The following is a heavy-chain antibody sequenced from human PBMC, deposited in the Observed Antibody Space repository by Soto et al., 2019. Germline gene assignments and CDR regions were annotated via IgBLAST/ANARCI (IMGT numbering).Heavy chain of an antibody. CDR3: ASGGGSTKVDY. Sequence: QVQLQESGPGLVKPSQTLSLTCTVSGGSITSSGYYWSWIRQHPGEGLEWIGFTSNSGSTSYNPSXKXXVTLSVDTSSNQFSLNLKSVTAADTAVYYCASGGGSTKVDYWGQGTLVTVSP. CDR1: GGSITSSGYY. CDR2: TSNSGST. D-gene: IGHD2-2*01. J-gene: IGHJ4*02. V-gene: IGHV4-31*03.